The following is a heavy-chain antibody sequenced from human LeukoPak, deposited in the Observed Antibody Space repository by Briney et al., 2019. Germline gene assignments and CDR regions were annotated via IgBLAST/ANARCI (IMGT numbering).Heavy chain of an antibody. CDR1: GFTFSSYW. CDR2: INSDGSSI. V-gene: IGHV3-74*03. CDR3: ARGTAWRNGYETHAFDI. D-gene: IGHD5-24*01. J-gene: IGHJ3*02. Sequence: GGSLRLSCAASGFTFSSYWMHWVRQAPGKGLVWVSRINSDGSSIKSADSVKGRFTISRDNANNTLYLQMNSLRAEDTAVYYCARGTAWRNGYETHAFDIWGQGTMVTVSS.